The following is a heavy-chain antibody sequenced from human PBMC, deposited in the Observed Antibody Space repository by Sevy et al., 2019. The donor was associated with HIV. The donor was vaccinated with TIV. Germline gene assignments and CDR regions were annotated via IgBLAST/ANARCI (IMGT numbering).Heavy chain of an antibody. Sequence: SETLSLSCTVSGASIKSGLYYWIWVRQPAGKGLEWMGLIFTSGSAKYNPSLEGRGTMSLDASKNEIYLNLKSVTAADSGVYFCAGWDNWGLRAFNVWGRGTLVTVSS. V-gene: IGHV4-61*02. J-gene: IGHJ3*01. D-gene: IGHD7-27*01. CDR3: AGWDNWGLRAFNV. CDR2: IFTSGSA. CDR1: GASIKSGLYY.